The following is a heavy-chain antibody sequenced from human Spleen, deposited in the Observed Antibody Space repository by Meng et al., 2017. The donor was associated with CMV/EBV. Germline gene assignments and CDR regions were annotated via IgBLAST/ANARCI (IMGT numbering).Heavy chain of an antibody. CDR3: ARESHCDFWGGYESRAFDC. CDR2: IYYSGVT. V-gene: IGHV4-31*02. CDR1: SGGGYN. Sequence: SGGGYNWDWIRQHPGKDLEWLGYIYYSGVTYYNPSLKNRVNISVNTSKNQFTLKLSSETAAGTAVYYCARESHCDFWGGYESRAFDCWGQGTLVTVSS. D-gene: IGHD3-3*01. J-gene: IGHJ4*02.